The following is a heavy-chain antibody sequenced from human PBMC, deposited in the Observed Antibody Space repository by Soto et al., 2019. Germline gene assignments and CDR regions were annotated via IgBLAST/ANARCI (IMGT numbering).Heavy chain of an antibody. V-gene: IGHV4-39*01. CDR2: VEYGGST. J-gene: IGHJ5*02. Sequence: QLQESDPGLVKPSETLSLTCTVSGGSIISSNIYWGWIRQPPGKGLEWIGSVEYGGSTYDNPSLKSRVTLSADTSKNQFSLKLTSVTAADTAIYYCARHVRGAVTMNWFDPWGHGTLVTVSS. D-gene: IGHD3-10*02. CDR3: ARHVRGAVTMNWFDP. CDR1: GGSIISSNIY.